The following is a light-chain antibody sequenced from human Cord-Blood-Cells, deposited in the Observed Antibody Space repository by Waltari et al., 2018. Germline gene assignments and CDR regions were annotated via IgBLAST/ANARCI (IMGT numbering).Light chain of an antibody. J-gene: IGLJ2*01. CDR2: SNN. V-gene: IGLV1-44*01. Sequence: QSVLTQPPSASGTPGQRVTISCSGSRSNIGSNPVNWYQQLPGTAPKLLIYSNNRRPSGVPDRFSGSKSGTSASLAISGLQSEDEADYYCAAWDDSLNGVVFGGGTKLTVL. CDR1: RSNIGSNP. CDR3: AAWDDSLNGVV.